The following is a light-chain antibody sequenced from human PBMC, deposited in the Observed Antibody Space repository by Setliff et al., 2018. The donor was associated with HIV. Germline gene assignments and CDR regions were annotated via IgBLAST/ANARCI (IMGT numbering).Light chain of an antibody. CDR2: EVS. CDR3: TSYTTTSTYV. CDR1: SSDIGAYNY. J-gene: IGLJ1*01. Sequence: SVLTQPASVSGSPGQSITISCTGTSSDIGAYNYVSWYQHHPGKAPKLMIYEVSDRPSGVSNRFSVSKSGNTASLTISGLQAEDEAYYYCTSYTTTSTYVFGTGTKVTVL. V-gene: IGLV2-14*01.